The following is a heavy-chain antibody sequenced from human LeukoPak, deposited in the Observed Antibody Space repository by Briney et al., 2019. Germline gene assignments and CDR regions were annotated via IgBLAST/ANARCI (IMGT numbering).Heavy chain of an antibody. V-gene: IGHV1-46*01. J-gene: IGHJ4*02. Sequence: ASVKVSCKASGYTFSSYYMHWVRQAPGQGLEWMGIINPSGGSTSYAQKFQGRVTITADESTSTAYMELSSLRSEDTAVYYCARSLSGWYPYYFDYWGQGTLVTVSS. D-gene: IGHD6-19*01. CDR2: INPSGGST. CDR1: GYTFSSYY. CDR3: ARSLSGWYPYYFDY.